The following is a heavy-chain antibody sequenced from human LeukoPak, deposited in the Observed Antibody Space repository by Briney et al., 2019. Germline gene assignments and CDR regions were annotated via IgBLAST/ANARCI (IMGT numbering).Heavy chain of an antibody. V-gene: IGHV3-11*01. D-gene: IGHD3-22*01. J-gene: IGHJ4*02. Sequence: GGSLRLSCAASGFTFSDYYMSWIRQAPGKGLEWVSYISSSGSTIYYADSVKGRFTISRDNAKNSLYLQMNSLRAEDTAVYYCARAAEYPYDSSGYCGYWGQGTLVTVSS. CDR3: ARAAEYPYDSSGYCGY. CDR2: ISSSGSTI. CDR1: GFTFSDYY.